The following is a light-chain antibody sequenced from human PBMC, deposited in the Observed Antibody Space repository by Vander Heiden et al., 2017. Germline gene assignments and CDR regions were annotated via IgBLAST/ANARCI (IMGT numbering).Light chain of an antibody. CDR2: PAS. J-gene: IGKJ3*01. Sequence: DMQLTQSPSFLSASVGDRVTITCRASQGIGSYLAWYQQKPGKAPKLLIYPASTLQSGVSSRFSGSESGTEFTLTISSLQPEDFATYYCQQLNTYPFTFGPGTKVDIK. CDR3: QQLNTYPFT. CDR1: QGIGSY. V-gene: IGKV1-9*01.